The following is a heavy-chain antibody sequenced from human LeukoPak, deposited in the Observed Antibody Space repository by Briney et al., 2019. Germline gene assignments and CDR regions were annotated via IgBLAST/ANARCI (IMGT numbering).Heavy chain of an antibody. J-gene: IGHJ4*02. D-gene: IGHD6-13*01. Sequence: PGRSLRLSCVASGFTFSTYGMSWVRQAPGKGLEWVAVISHHGANKFYGDSVKGRFTISRDNSNNMVYLQMNGLRAEDTAVYYCAKDYSSSWYYLDYWGQGTLVTVSS. CDR2: ISHHGANK. CDR1: GFTFSTYG. CDR3: AKDYSSSWYYLDY. V-gene: IGHV3-30*18.